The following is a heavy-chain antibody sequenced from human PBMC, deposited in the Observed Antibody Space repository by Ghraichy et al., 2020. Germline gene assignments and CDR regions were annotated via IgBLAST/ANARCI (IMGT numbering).Heavy chain of an antibody. D-gene: IGHD1-26*01. CDR3: ARDSGAGWTLMESAFDY. V-gene: IGHV3-48*03. J-gene: IGHJ4*02. Sequence: GGSLRLSCAASGFTFSNYEMNWVRQAPGKGLEWVSYISESANTIYYADSVRGRFTISRDNAKNSLYLQMHGLRADDTAVYYCARDSGAGWTLMESAFDYWGQGTLVTVSS. CDR2: ISESANTI. CDR1: GFTFSNYE.